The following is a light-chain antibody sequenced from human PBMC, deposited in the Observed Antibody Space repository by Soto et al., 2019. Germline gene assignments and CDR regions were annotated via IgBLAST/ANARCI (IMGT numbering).Light chain of an antibody. J-gene: IGKJ1*01. CDR2: GAS. CDR1: QNIDIF. V-gene: IGKV1-39*01. CDR3: HQTYTVPRT. Sequence: DFQMTQSPSSLSASFGDRVTITCRSSQNIDIFLNWYQQRPGKAPNLLVYGASTLHSGVPSRFIGSGSATHFTLTVDGVQPEDVGTYFCHQTYTVPRTFGQGTKVEIK.